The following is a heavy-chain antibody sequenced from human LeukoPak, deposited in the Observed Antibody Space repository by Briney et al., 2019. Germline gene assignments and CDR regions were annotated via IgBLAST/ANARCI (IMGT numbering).Heavy chain of an antibody. CDR3: ARDLGEEWLLWRNYYYYMDV. D-gene: IGHD3-3*01. CDR2: ISSSSSYI. Sequence: GGSLRLSCAASGFTFSSYGMNWVRQAPGKGLEWVSSISSSSSYIYYADSVKGRFTISRDNAKNSLYLQMNSLRAEDTAVYYCARDLGEEWLLWRNYYYYMDVWGKGTTVTVSS. J-gene: IGHJ6*03. V-gene: IGHV3-21*01. CDR1: GFTFSSYG.